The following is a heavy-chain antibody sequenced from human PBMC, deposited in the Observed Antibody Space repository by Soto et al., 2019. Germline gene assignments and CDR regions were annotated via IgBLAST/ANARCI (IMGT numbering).Heavy chain of an antibody. CDR2: INRSGSA. CDR1: GGSFSAYY. D-gene: IGHD5-12*01. J-gene: IGHJ1*01. V-gene: IGHV4-34*01. Sequence: QVLLHQWGAGLLKPSETLSLTCAVYGGSFSAYYWSWIRQPPGKGLEWIGEINRSGSANYNPSLKSRVTITVDTSKNQFSVKLSSVTAADAAVYYCARADCAYDEKYFQYWGQGTAVTVSS. CDR3: ARADCAYDEKYFQY.